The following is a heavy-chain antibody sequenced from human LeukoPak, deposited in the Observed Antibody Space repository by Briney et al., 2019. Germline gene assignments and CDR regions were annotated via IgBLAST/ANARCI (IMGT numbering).Heavy chain of an antibody. Sequence: PSETPSLTCNVSGVSVSDGRYYWTWIRQHPGKGLEWIGYKYYNGGAKYNPSLKSRLTISIDTSKNQFSLQLTSVTAADTATYYCATPYCSSLSCLDVFNMWGQGTRVTVSS. CDR3: ATPYCSSLSCLDVFNM. CDR2: KYYNGGA. V-gene: IGHV4-31*03. D-gene: IGHD2-2*01. CDR1: GVSVSDGRYY. J-gene: IGHJ3*02.